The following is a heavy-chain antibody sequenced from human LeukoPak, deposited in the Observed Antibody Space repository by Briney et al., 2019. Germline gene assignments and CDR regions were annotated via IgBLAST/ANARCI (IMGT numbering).Heavy chain of an antibody. Sequence: YPSETLSLTCTVSGGSISSSSYYWGWIRQPPGKGLEWIGSIYYSGSTYYNPSLKSRVTISVDTSKNQFSLKLSSVTAADTAVYYCARRDHGDYSLDYWGQGTLVTVSS. CDR1: GGSISSSSYY. V-gene: IGHV4-39*01. D-gene: IGHD4-17*01. CDR3: ARRDHGDYSLDY. CDR2: IYYSGST. J-gene: IGHJ4*02.